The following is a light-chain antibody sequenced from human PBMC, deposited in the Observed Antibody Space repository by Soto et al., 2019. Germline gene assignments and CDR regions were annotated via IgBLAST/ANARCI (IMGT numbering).Light chain of an antibody. V-gene: IGKV1-5*03. Sequence: DIQMTQSPSTLSASVGDRVTITCWASQSISSWLAWYQQKPGKAPNLLIYKASSLESGVPSRFSGSGSGTEFTLTISSLQPDDFATYYCQQYSTYSRTFGQGTKVEIK. CDR3: QQYSTYSRT. CDR2: KAS. J-gene: IGKJ1*01. CDR1: QSISSW.